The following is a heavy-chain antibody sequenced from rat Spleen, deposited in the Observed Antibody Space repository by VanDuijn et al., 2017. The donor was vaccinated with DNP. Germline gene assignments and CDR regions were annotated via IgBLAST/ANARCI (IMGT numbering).Heavy chain of an antibody. CDR1: GYSITSSYR. Sequence: EVQLQESGPGLVKPSQSLSLTCSVTGYSITSSYRWNWIRKFPGNKLEWLGYINNAGSTNYNPSLKSRISITRDTSKNQFFLQVNSVTTEDTATYYCARSPYYYSGDSMDAWGQGASVTVSS. D-gene: IGHD1-1*01. V-gene: IGHV3-3*01. CDR2: INNAGST. CDR3: ARSPYYYSGDSMDA. J-gene: IGHJ4*01.